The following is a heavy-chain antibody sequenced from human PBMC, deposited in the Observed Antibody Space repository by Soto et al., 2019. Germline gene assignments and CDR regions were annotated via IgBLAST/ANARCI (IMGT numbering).Heavy chain of an antibody. D-gene: IGHD3-10*01. Sequence: PSETLSLTCTVSGGSISSYYWSWIRQPPGKGLEWIGDIYYSGSTNYNPSLKSRVTISVDTSKNQFSLKLSSVTAADTAVYYCGREVTRGWFDSWGQGTLVTVSS. V-gene: IGHV4-59*12. CDR2: IYYSGST. J-gene: IGHJ5*01. CDR1: GGSISSYY. CDR3: GREVTRGWFDS.